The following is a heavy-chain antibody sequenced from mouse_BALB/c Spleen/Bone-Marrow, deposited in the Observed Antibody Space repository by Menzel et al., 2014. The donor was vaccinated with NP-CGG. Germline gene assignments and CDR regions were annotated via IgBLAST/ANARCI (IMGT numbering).Heavy chain of an antibody. CDR1: GYTFTSYT. V-gene: IGHV1-4*01. CDR3: AYGNYGYAMDY. Sequence: VNLVEPGAELARPGASVKMSCKASGYTFTSYTMHWVKQRPGQGLEWIGYINPSSGYTNYNQKFKDKATLTADKSSSTAYMQLSSLTSEDSAVYYCAYGNYGYAMDYWGQGTSVTVSS. D-gene: IGHD2-10*02. CDR2: INPSSGYT. J-gene: IGHJ4*01.